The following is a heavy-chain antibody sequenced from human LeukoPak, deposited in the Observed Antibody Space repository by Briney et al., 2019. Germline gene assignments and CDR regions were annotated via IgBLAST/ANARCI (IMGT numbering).Heavy chain of an antibody. Sequence: RSSVTVSCKASGYTFTGYYMHWVRQAPGQGLEWMGWINPNSGGTNYAQKFQGRVTMTRDTSISTAYMELSRLRSDDTAVYYCARRIRTIGSSGTNWFDPWGQGTLVTVSS. CDR2: INPNSGGT. J-gene: IGHJ5*02. D-gene: IGHD3-22*01. CDR3: ARRIRTIGSSGTNWFDP. CDR1: GYTFTGYY. V-gene: IGHV1-2*02.